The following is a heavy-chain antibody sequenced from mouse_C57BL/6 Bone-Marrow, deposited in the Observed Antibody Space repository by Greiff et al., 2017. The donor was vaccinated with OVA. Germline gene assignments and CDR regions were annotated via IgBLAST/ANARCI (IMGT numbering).Heavy chain of an antibody. J-gene: IGHJ3*01. V-gene: IGHV1-81*01. D-gene: IGHD2-5*01. Sequence: QVQLQQSGAELARPGASVKLSCKASGYTFTSYGISWVKQRTGQGLEWIGEIYPRSGNTYYNEKFKGKATLTADKSSSTAYMGLRSLTAEDSAVYFCLYSNYGGCFAYWGQGTLVTVSA. CDR2: IYPRSGNT. CDR1: GYTFTSYG. CDR3: LYSNYGGCFAY.